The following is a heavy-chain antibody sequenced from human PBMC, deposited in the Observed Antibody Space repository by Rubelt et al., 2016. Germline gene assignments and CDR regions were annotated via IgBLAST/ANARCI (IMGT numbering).Heavy chain of an antibody. D-gene: IGHD4-11*01. Sequence: VQLLDSGGGLVQPGGSLRLSCAASGFTFSSYGFHWVRQAPGKGLEWVAVIWSDGNTRYYADSVKGRFSISRDNSKNTLYLQMNNLRAEDTAVYYCARGYLSNSFDYWGQGTLVTVSS. J-gene: IGHJ4*02. CDR3: ARGYLSNSFDY. V-gene: IGHV3-33*03. CDR2: IWSDGNTR. CDR1: GFTFSSYG.